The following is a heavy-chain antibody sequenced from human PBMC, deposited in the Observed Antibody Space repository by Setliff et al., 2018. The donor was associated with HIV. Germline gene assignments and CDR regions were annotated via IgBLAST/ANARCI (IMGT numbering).Heavy chain of an antibody. CDR2: INANSGSP. J-gene: IGHJ5*02. CDR1: GYNFENYA. Sequence: EASVKVSCKTSGYNFENYAINWVRQAPGQGLEWMGWINANSGSPTYAQAFTGRFLFSVDTVVATAYLQINNLKTEDTAVYYCARGLYGDYGGDLNWLDPWGHGTRGTSPQ. CDR3: ARGLYGDYGGDLNWLDP. D-gene: IGHD4-17*01. V-gene: IGHV7-4-1*02.